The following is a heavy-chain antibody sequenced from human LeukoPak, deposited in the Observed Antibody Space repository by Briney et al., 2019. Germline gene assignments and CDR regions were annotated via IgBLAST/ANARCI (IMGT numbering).Heavy chain of an antibody. CDR1: GYTFTSYG. D-gene: IGHD3-10*01. CDR2: ISAYNGNT. CDR3: ARDPNYYVSGSYYIDNWFDP. J-gene: IGHJ5*02. Sequence: ASVKVSCKASGYTFTSYGISWVRQAPGQGLEGMGWISAYNGNTNYAQKLQGRVTMTTDTSTSTAYMELRSLRSDDTAVYYCARDPNYYVSGSYYIDNWFDPWGQGTLVTVSS. V-gene: IGHV1-18*01.